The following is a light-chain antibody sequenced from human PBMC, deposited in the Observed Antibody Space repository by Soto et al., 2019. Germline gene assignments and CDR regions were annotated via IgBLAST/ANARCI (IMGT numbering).Light chain of an antibody. J-gene: IGKJ2*01. Sequence: EIVSTQSPATLPLSPGERATLSCRASQSVSSYLAWYQQKPGQAPRLLIYDASKRATGIPARFSGSGSGTDFTLTISSLEPEDSAVYYCQQRANWPHTFGQGTKLEIK. CDR3: QQRANWPHT. CDR2: DAS. V-gene: IGKV3-11*01. CDR1: QSVSSY.